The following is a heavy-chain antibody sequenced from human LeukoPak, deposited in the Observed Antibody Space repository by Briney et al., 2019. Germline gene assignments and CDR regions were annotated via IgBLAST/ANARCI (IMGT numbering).Heavy chain of an antibody. CDR2: IYSGDST. D-gene: IGHD6-19*01. CDR1: GFTVSSNY. V-gene: IGHV3-53*01. J-gene: IGHJ3*02. CDR3: AREASGWSSDAFDI. Sequence: GGSLRLSCAASGFTVSSNYMSWVRQAPGKGLEWVSVIYSGDSTYYADSVKGRFTISRDNSKNTLYLQMNSLRAEDTAVYYCAREASGWSSDAFDIWGQGTMVTVSS.